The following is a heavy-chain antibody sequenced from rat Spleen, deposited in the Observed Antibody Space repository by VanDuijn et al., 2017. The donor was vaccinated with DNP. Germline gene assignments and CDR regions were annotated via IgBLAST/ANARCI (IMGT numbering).Heavy chain of an antibody. CDR2: INSAGTT. J-gene: IGHJ2*01. CDR1: GYSITSNY. D-gene: IGHD1-2*01. CDR3: ARGVTLAAPLDY. Sequence: EVQLQESGPGLVKPSQSLSLTCSVTGYSITSNYWGWIRKFPGNKMEWMGYINSAGTTYYNPSLKSRISITRDTSKNQFFLQVTSVTSEDTATYYCARGVTLAAPLDYWGQGVMVTVSS. V-gene: IGHV3-3*01.